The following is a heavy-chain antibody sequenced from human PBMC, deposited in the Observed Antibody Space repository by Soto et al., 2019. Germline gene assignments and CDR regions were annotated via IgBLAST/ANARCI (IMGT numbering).Heavy chain of an antibody. J-gene: IGHJ4*02. Sequence: QVQLVESGGGVVQSGRSLRLSCAASGFTFSSYAMHWVRQAPGKGLEWVAVISYDGSNKYYADSVKGRFTISRDNSKNTLYLQMNSLRAEDTAVYYCARGPSSLTRVDYWGQGTLVTVSS. CDR2: ISYDGSNK. V-gene: IGHV3-30-3*01. D-gene: IGHD2-2*01. CDR3: ARGPSSLTRVDY. CDR1: GFTFSSYA.